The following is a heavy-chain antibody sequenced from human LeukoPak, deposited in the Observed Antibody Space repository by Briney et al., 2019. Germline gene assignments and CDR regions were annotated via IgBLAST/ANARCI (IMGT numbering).Heavy chain of an antibody. V-gene: IGHV3-30*18. CDR2: ISYDGSNK. D-gene: IGHD6-13*01. CDR3: AKQEQRLVIDY. Sequence: GGSLRLSCAASGFAFSRYGMHWVRQAPGKGLEWVAVISYDGSNKYYADSVKGRFTISRDNSKNTQYLQMNSLRAEDTAVYYCAKQEQRLVIDYWGQGTLVTVSS. CDR1: GFAFSRYG. J-gene: IGHJ4*02.